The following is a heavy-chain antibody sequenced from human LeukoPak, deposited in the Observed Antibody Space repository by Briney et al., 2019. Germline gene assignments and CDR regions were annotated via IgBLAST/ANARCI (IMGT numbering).Heavy chain of an antibody. V-gene: IGHV3-21*01. CDR2: ISSSSSYI. Sequence: GGSLRLXCAASGFTFSSYSMNWVRQAPGKGLEWVSSISSSSSYIYYADSVKGRFTISRDNAKNSLYLQMNSLRAEDTAVYYCARDATRDGYNQHYYYYMDVWGKGTTVTVSS. D-gene: IGHD5-24*01. CDR3: ARDATRDGYNQHYYYYMDV. CDR1: GFTFSSYS. J-gene: IGHJ6*03.